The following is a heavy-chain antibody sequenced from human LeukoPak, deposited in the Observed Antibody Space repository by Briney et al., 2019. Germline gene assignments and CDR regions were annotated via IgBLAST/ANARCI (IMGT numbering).Heavy chain of an antibody. CDR2: ISGDGGST. D-gene: IGHD5-18*01. J-gene: IGHJ4*02. CDR1: GVTFDDYA. CDR3: TKDMGYSYCHHYFDY. Sequence: PGGSLRLSCAASGVTFDDYAMHWVRQAPGKGLEWVSLISGDGGSTYYADSVKGRFTISRDNSKNSLYLQMNSLRTEDTALYYCTKDMGYSYCHHYFDYWGQGTLVTVSS. V-gene: IGHV3-43*02.